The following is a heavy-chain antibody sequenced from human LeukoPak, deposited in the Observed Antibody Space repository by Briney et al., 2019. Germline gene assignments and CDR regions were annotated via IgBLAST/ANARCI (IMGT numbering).Heavy chain of an antibody. J-gene: IGHJ5*02. CDR3: VVSGGGGYCSSTSCYRGFDP. Sequence: PSETLSLTCTVSGGSLSSSSYYWGWIRQPPGKGLEWIGSIYYSGSTYYNPSLKSRVTISVDTSKNQFSLKLSSVTAADTAVYYCVVSGGGGYCSSTSCYRGFDPWGQGTLVTVSS. D-gene: IGHD2-2*01. CDR1: GGSLSSSSYY. V-gene: IGHV4-39*01. CDR2: IYYSGST.